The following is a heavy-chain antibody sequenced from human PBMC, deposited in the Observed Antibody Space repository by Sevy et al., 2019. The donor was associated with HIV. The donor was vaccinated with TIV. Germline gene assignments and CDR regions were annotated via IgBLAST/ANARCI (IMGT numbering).Heavy chain of an antibody. Sequence: GGSLRLSCAASGFTFDDYGMHWVRQAPGKALEWVSGISWNSATIVYADSAKGRFTISRDNARNSLYLQMNSLRVEDMAFYYCAKGAGSSLLSAIAYWGQGTLVTVSS. J-gene: IGHJ4*02. CDR3: AKGAGSSLLSAIAY. CDR1: GFTFDDYG. CDR2: ISWNSATI. V-gene: IGHV3-9*03. D-gene: IGHD2-15*01.